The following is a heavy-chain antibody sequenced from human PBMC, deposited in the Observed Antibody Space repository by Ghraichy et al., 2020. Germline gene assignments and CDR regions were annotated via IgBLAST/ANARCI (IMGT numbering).Heavy chain of an antibody. CDR1: GGSISSSSYY. J-gene: IGHJ4*02. CDR3: ANAKGDDIVVVVAANPDEYYFDY. Sequence: SETLSLTCTVSGGSISSSSYYWGWIRQPPGKGLEWIGSIYYSGSTYYNPSLKSRVTISVDTSKNQFSLKLSSVTAADTAVYYCANAKGDDIVVVVAANPDEYYFDYWGQGTLVTVSS. CDR2: IYYSGST. V-gene: IGHV4-39*01. D-gene: IGHD2-15*01.